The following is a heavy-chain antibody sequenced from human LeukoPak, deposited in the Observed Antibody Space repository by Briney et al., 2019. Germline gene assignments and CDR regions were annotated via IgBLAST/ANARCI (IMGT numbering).Heavy chain of an antibody. Sequence: SETLSLTCAVYGGSFSGYYWRWIRQPPGKGLEWIGEINHSGSTNYNPSLKSRVTISVDTSKNQFSLKLSSVTAADTAVYYCARGREQLNYYYYYYMDVWGKGTTVTVSS. D-gene: IGHD6-6*01. V-gene: IGHV4-34*01. CDR2: INHSGST. CDR1: GGSFSGYY. J-gene: IGHJ6*03. CDR3: ARGREQLNYYYYYYMDV.